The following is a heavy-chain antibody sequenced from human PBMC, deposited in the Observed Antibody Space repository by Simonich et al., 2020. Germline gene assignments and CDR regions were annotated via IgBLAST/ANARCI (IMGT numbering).Heavy chain of an antibody. CDR3: ARWPSIPASYGSGSYFDY. V-gene: IGHV1-2*02. D-gene: IGHD3-10*01. J-gene: IGHJ4*02. CDR2: INPNRGGT. CDR1: GYTFTGYY. Sequence: QVQLVQSGAEVKKPGASVKVSCKASGYTFTGYYMHWVRQAPGQGLEWMGRINPNRGGTNYAPKFQGRVTMTRDTSISTAYMELSRLRSDDTAVYYCARWPSIPASYGSGSYFDYWGQGTLVTVSS.